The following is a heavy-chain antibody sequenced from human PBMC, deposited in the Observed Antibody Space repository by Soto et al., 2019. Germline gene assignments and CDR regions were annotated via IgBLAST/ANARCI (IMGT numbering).Heavy chain of an antibody. D-gene: IGHD4-4*01. CDR3: ARPLWRDDYNWGYFDL. CDR2: ISYAGSNK. Sequence: QVQLVESGGGVVQPGRSLRLSCAASGFTFSSYAMHWVRQAPGKGLGGVAVISYAGSNKYYADSVKGRITISRDNSMNTLFLRMKSLRAEDTAVYYCARPLWRDDYNWGYFDLWGRGTLVTVSS. CDR1: GFTFSSYA. J-gene: IGHJ2*01. V-gene: IGHV3-30-3*01.